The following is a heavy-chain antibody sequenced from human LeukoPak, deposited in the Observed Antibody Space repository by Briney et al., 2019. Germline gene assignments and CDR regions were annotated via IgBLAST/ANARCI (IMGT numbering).Heavy chain of an antibody. Sequence: SVKVSCKASGGTLSSYAISWVRQAPGQGLEWMGRIIPILGIANYAQKFQGRVTITADKSTSTAYMELSSLRSEDTAVYYCARDQGNNWFDPWGQGTLVTVSS. J-gene: IGHJ5*02. CDR2: IIPILGIA. CDR1: GGTLSSYA. V-gene: IGHV1-69*04. CDR3: ARDQGNNWFDP.